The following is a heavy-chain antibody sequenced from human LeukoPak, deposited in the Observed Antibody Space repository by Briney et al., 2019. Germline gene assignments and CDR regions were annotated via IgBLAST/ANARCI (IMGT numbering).Heavy chain of an antibody. CDR2: INHSGST. V-gene: IGHV4-34*01. D-gene: IGHD3-22*01. CDR1: GGSFSGYY. J-gene: IGHJ5*02. Sequence: SETLSLTCAVYGGSFSGYYWSWIRQPPGKGLEWSGEINHSGSTNYNPSLKSRVTISVDTSKNQFSLKLSSVTAADTAVYYCARGPTYYYDSSGYPWGQGTLVAVSS. CDR3: ARGPTYYYDSSGYP.